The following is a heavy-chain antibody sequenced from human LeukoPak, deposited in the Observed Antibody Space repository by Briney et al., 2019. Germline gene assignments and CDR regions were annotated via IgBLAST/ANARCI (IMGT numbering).Heavy chain of an antibody. CDR3: ARDQGGYYDSSGYFDY. CDR2: IIPIFGTA. J-gene: IGHJ4*02. Sequence: ASVKVSCKASGYTFTSYYMHWVRQAPGQGLEWMGGIIPIFGTANYAQKFQGRVTITTDESTSTAYMELSSLRSEDTAVYYCARDQGGYYDSSGYFDYWGQGTLVTVSS. D-gene: IGHD3-22*01. CDR1: GYTFTSYY. V-gene: IGHV1-69*05.